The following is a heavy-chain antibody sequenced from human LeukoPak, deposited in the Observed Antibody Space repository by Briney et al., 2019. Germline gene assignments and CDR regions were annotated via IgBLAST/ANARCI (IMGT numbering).Heavy chain of an antibody. Sequence: PGGSLRLSCAASGFTFSNYAMSWVRQAPGKGLEWVSGVSGSGGGTYYADSVKGRFAISRDNSKNTLSLQMNSLRAEDTAAYYCARSGGTYYFDCWGQGTLVTVSS. CDR1: GFTFSNYA. CDR3: ARSGGTYYFDC. D-gene: IGHD2-15*01. J-gene: IGHJ4*02. CDR2: VSGSGGGT. V-gene: IGHV3-23*01.